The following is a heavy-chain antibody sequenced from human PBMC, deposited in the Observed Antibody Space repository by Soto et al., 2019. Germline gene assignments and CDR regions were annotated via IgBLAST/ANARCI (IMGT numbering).Heavy chain of an antibody. CDR3: ARQPKDAFDI. Sequence: QLQLQESGPGLVKPSETLSLTCTVSGGSISSSSYYWGWIRQPPGKGLEWIGSIYYSGSTYSNPSLKSRVTISVETSKNQSSLKLSSVTAADTAVYYCARQPKDAFDIWGKGTMVTVSS. CDR2: IYYSGST. J-gene: IGHJ3*02. CDR1: GGSISSSSYY. V-gene: IGHV4-39*01.